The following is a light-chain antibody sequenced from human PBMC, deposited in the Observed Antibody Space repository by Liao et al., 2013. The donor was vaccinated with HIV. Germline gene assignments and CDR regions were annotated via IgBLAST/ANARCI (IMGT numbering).Light chain of an antibody. CDR3: QAWDSSTGV. CDR1: NLSNILGNKY. V-gene: IGLV3-1*01. Sequence: SYGLTQPPSVSVSTGQTASITCYGDNLSNILGNKYLHWYLQRPGQSPVLVIYQDSKRPSGIPERFSGSNSGNTATLTISGTQAMDEADYYCQAWDSSTGVFGGGTKLTVL. J-gene: IGLJ3*02. CDR2: QDS.